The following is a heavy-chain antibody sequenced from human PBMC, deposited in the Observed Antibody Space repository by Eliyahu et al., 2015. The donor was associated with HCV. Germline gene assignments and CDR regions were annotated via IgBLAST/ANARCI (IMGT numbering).Heavy chain of an antibody. Sequence: LRLSCAVSGFSFSNYAMSWVRQAPEKGLEWVSAISGSDDATYYADSVKGRFTISRDNSKNTLYLQMNSLSVEDTAVYYCAKGRVSDYWGQGTLVTVSS. D-gene: IGHD3-3*01. CDR3: AKGRVSDY. CDR2: ISGSDDAT. J-gene: IGHJ4*02. CDR1: GFSFSNYA. V-gene: IGHV3-23*01.